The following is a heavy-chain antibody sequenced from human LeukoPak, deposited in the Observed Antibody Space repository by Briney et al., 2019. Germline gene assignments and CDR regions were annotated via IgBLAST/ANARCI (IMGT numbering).Heavy chain of an antibody. CDR2: ISGSGGST. Sequence: GGSLRLSCAASGFTFSSYAMSWVRQAPGKGLEWVGAISGSGGSTYYADSVKGRFTISRDNSKSTLYLQMTSLRAEDTAVYYCAKDRSYQLLLVLLNWFDPWGQGTLVTVSS. V-gene: IGHV3-23*01. CDR3: AKDRSYQLLLVLLNWFDP. J-gene: IGHJ5*02. D-gene: IGHD2-2*01. CDR1: GFTFSSYA.